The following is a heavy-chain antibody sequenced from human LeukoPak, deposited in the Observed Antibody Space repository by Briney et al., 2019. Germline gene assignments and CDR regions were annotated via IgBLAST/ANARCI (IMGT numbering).Heavy chain of an antibody. CDR2: ISYDGSNK. D-gene: IGHD4-17*01. V-gene: IGHV3-30-3*01. J-gene: IGHJ4*02. CDR1: GFTFRNYV. Sequence: GGSLRLSCAASGFTFRNYVMHWVRQAPGKGLEWVAVISYDGSNKYYADSVKGRFTISRDNSKNTLYLQTNSLRAEDTAMYYCARGHDYGDYDYWGQGTLVTVSS. CDR3: ARGHDYGDYDY.